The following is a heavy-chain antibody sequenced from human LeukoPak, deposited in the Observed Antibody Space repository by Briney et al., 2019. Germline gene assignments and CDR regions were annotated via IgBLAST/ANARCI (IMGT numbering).Heavy chain of an antibody. CDR3: AKEGYGSGSYYNQDAFDI. V-gene: IGHV3-9*01. Sequence: HPGRSLRLSCAASGFTFDDYAMHWVRQAPGKGLEWVSGISWNSGSIGYADSVKGRFTISRDNAKNSLYLQMNSLRAEDTDLYYCAKEGYGSGSYYNQDAFDIWGQGTMVTVSS. CDR1: GFTFDDYA. CDR2: ISWNSGSI. D-gene: IGHD3-10*01. J-gene: IGHJ3*02.